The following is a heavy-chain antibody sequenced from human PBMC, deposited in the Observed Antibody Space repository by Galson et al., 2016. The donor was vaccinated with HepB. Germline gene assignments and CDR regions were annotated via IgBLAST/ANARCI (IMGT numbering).Heavy chain of an antibody. CDR1: GFTFSTYW. Sequence: SLRLSCAASGFTFSTYWMSWVRQAPGKGLEWVANIKEDGSEKYYVDTLKGRFTISRDNAKNSLYLQMNSLRAADTAVYYCVRMCSGASCSSYWGQGTLVTVSS. D-gene: IGHD2-15*01. CDR3: VRMCSGASCSSY. V-gene: IGHV3-7*01. J-gene: IGHJ4*02. CDR2: IKEDGSEK.